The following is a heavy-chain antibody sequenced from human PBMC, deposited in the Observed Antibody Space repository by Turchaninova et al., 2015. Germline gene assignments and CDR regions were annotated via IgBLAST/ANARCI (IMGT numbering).Heavy chain of an antibody. J-gene: IGHJ6*02. V-gene: IGHV2-26*01. Sequence: QVTLKESGPVLVKPTAPLTLTCTVSRCLLGNRGMGWAWHRQHTGKALDVLAQIFSNDEKTYNTSLKSRLTISKDTSKSQVVLTVTNMDPVDTGTYYCARISMVRGQRINYYFGMDVWGQGTTVTVSS. CDR1: RCLLGNRGMG. CDR3: ARISMVRGQRINYYFGMDV. D-gene: IGHD3-10*01. CDR2: IFSNDEK.